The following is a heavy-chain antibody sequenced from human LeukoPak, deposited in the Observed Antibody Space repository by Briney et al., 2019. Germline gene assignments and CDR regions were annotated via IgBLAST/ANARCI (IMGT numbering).Heavy chain of an antibody. CDR3: ARDQGIGTSDFDY. D-gene: IGHD1-7*01. V-gene: IGHV3-21*01. Sequence: GGSLRLSCAASGFAFSPYIMNRVRQAPGKGLEWVSSISGSGSYIYYADSVKGRFTIYRDNAKNSLYLQMNSLRAEDTAVYYCARDQGIGTSDFDYWGQGTLVTVPS. CDR1: GFAFSPYI. J-gene: IGHJ4*02. CDR2: ISGSGSYI.